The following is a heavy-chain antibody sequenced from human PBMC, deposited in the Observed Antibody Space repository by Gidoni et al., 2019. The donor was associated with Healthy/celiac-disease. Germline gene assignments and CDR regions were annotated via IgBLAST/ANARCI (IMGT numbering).Heavy chain of an antibody. D-gene: IGHD3-16*02. V-gene: IGHV3-9*01. Sequence: EVQLLESGGALLQLGRSLGLSCAASGFPFVDYAMHWGRQAPGKGRGGVSSISRNSGSIGYADSVKGRFTISRDNAKNSLYLQMNSLRAEDTALYYCAKVRLGGLSPPDAFDIWGQGTMVTVSS. CDR2: ISRNSGSI. J-gene: IGHJ3*02. CDR1: GFPFVDYA. CDR3: AKVRLGGLSPPDAFDI.